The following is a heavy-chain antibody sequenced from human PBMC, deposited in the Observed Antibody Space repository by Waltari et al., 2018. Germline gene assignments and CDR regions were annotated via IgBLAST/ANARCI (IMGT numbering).Heavy chain of an antibody. CDR1: GYTFTAFY. D-gene: IGHD2-2*01. J-gene: IGHJ4*02. Sequence: QVQLVQSGAEVKKPGAAVKVSCKASGYTFTAFYMHWVRQSPGQGLEWMVIVNPNGGSTTYAQKLQDRVTMTRDTSTSTVYMELSSLRSEDTAVYYCARAGSTLIWGVAEWGQGTLVTVSS. V-gene: IGHV1-46*04. CDR2: VNPNGGST. CDR3: ARAGSTLIWGVAE.